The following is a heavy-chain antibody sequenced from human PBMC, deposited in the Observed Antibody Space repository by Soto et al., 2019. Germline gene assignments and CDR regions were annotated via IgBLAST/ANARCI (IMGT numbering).Heavy chain of an antibody. V-gene: IGHV4-39*01. D-gene: IGHD6-6*01. Sequence: SETLSLTCAVSGGSISSGGYYWSWIRQPPGRGPEWIGSIYYSGNTYYKPSLKSRVSISIDTSRNQFSLKLTSVTAADTGVYYCASSSPFHYWGPGILVTV. CDR1: GGSISSGGYY. CDR3: ASSSPFHY. CDR2: IYYSGNT. J-gene: IGHJ4*02.